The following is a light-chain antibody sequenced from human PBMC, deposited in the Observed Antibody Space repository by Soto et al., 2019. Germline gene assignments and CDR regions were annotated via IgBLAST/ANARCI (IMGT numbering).Light chain of an antibody. CDR2: AAS. V-gene: IGKV1-27*01. CDR3: QKYNSALPRT. CDR1: QGIRND. Sequence: DIQMTQSPSSLSASVGDRVTITCRASQGIRNDLGWYQQKPGKVPKLLIYAASTLQSGVPSRFSGSGSGTDFTLTISSLQPEDVATYYCQKYNSALPRTFGGGTKVEIK. J-gene: IGKJ4*01.